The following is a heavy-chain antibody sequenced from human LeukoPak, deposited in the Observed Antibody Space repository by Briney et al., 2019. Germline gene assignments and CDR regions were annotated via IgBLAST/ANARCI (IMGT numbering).Heavy chain of an antibody. J-gene: IGHJ5*02. V-gene: IGHV4-34*01. CDR1: GRSFSRYY. D-gene: IGHD3-10*01. CDR2: INHSGST. CDR3: ARAHPITMVRGVKRRSWFDP. Sequence: SETLSLTCAVYGRSFSRYYWSWIRQPPGKGLEGIGEINHSGSTNHNPSLKSRVTISVDTSKNQFSLKLSSVTDADTAVYYCARAHPITMVRGVKRRSWFDPWGQGTLVTVSS.